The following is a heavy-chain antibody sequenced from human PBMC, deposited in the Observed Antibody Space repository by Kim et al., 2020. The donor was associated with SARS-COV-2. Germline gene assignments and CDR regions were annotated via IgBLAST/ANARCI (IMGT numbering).Heavy chain of an antibody. CDR3: ARLGGEQWLVGYGMDV. CDR2: IYPGDSDT. J-gene: IGHJ6*02. V-gene: IGHV5-51*01. D-gene: IGHD6-19*01. CDR1: GYSFTSYW. Sequence: GESLKISCKGSGYSFTSYWIGWVRQMPGKGLEWMGIIYPGDSDTRYSPTFQGQVTISADKSISTAYLQWSSLKASDTAMYYCARLGGEQWLVGYGMDVWGQGTTVTVSS.